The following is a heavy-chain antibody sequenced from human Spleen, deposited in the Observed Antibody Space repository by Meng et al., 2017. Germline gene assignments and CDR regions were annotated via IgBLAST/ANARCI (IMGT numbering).Heavy chain of an antibody. Sequence: EQLVGSGGGLVQPGGSLRLSCAASGFSFSSYAMSWVRHAPGKGLEWVGRIKSKVDGGTTDFAAPVKGKFTISRDDAQNTLYLQMDSLKTEDTAVYYCTTDLPFTEGGVITTWGQGTLVTVSS. CDR3: TTDLPFTEGGVITT. D-gene: IGHD3-16*02. V-gene: IGHV3-15*01. CDR2: IKSKVDGGTT. J-gene: IGHJ5*02. CDR1: GFSFSSYA.